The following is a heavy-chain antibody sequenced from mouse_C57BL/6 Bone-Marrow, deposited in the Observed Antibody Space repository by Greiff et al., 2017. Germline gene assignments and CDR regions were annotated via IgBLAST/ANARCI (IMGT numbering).Heavy chain of an antibody. V-gene: IGHV1-85*01. Sequence: VKLMESGPELVKPGASVKLSCKASGYTFTSYDINWVKQRPGQGLEWIGRIYPRDGSTKYNEKFKGKATLTVDTSSSTAYMELHSLTSEDSAVYFCARGGLRRGVFAYWGQGTLVTVSA. D-gene: IGHD2-2*01. CDR1: GYTFTSYD. CDR3: ARGGLRRGVFAY. CDR2: IYPRDGST. J-gene: IGHJ3*01.